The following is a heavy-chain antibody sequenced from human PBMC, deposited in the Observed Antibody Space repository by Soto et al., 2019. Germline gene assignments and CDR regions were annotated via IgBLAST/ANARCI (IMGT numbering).Heavy chain of an antibody. CDR2: IKGDGTTI. D-gene: IGHD3-3*01. Sequence: VQLVGSGGGLVQPGGSLRLSCAASGFTFSDYWMHWARQVPGKGLVWVSRIKGDGTTINYADSVKGRFTVSRDNAKNTAYLQMNSLRAEDTAVYYCARGIYLKYGMDVWGQGTTVTVSS. CDR3: ARGIYLKYGMDV. CDR1: GFTFSDYW. V-gene: IGHV3-74*01. J-gene: IGHJ6*02.